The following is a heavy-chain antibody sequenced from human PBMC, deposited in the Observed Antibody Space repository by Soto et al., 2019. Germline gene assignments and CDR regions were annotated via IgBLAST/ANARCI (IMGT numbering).Heavy chain of an antibody. D-gene: IGHD3-10*01. Sequence: GWSLRLACAASGFTFSRFWMHWVRQAPGKGLVWVSRIYSDGSGPMYADSVKGRFTISRDNAKSTLYLQMNSLRAEDTAVYYCETVIVIRGVGLYSFDYWGQGTLGTVSS. V-gene: IGHV3-74*03. J-gene: IGHJ4*02. CDR2: IYSDGSGP. CDR3: ETVIVIRGVGLYSFDY. CDR1: GFTFSRFW.